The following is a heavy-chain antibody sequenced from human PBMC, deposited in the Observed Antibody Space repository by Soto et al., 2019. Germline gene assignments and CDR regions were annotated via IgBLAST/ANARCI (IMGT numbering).Heavy chain of an antibody. D-gene: IGHD6-6*01. CDR1: GYTFTNFY. CDR3: ARGLASGDY. V-gene: IGHV1-46*01. J-gene: IGHJ4*02. Sequence: QVQLVQSGAEVKEPGASVKISCKGSGYTFTNFYIHWVRQAPGQGLEWMGIVNPNGGSTNYAQNCKGRITISRDTSTSTVYMDLSSLRAEDTAVYYCARGLASGDYWGQGTLVTVSS. CDR2: VNPNGGST.